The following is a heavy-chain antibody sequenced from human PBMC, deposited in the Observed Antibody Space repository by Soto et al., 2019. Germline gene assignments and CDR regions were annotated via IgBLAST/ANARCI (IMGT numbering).Heavy chain of an antibody. CDR3: ARHASSSWYTFEYYFDY. V-gene: IGHV4-59*08. D-gene: IGHD6-13*01. CDR2: IYYSGST. Sequence: SETLSLTCTVSGGPISSNYWSWIRQPPGKGLEWIGYIYYSGSTNYNPSLKSRVTISVDTSKNQFSLKLSSVTAADTAVYYCARHASSSWYTFEYYFDYWGQGTLVTVSS. J-gene: IGHJ4*02. CDR1: GGPISSNY.